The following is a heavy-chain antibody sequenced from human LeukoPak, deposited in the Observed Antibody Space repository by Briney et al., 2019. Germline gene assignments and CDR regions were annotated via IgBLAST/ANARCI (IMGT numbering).Heavy chain of an antibody. V-gene: IGHV3-33*01. D-gene: IGHD3-10*01. Sequence: GGSLRLSCAASGFIFRNFAMQWVRQAPGKGLEWVGVMWTDRSDKYYADSVKGRFTISRDNSRNALYLQMNSLGAEDTAVYYCARGPYYNPSDAFDLWGQGTVVTVFS. CDR1: GFIFRNFA. CDR3: ARGPYYNPSDAFDL. CDR2: MWTDRSDK. J-gene: IGHJ3*01.